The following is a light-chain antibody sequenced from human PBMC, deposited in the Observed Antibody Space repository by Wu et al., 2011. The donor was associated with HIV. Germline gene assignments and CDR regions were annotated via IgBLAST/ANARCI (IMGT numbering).Light chain of an antibody. Sequence: EIVMTQSPATLSVSPGERATLSCRASQSVSSSYLAWYQQKPGQAPRLLIYGASTRSTGVPARFSGSGSGTDFTLTISRLEPEDFAVYYCQQRSNWPPSYTFGQGTKLEIK. CDR1: QSVSSSY. CDR2: GAS. J-gene: IGKJ2*01. CDR3: QQRSNWPPSYT. V-gene: IGKV3D-20*02.